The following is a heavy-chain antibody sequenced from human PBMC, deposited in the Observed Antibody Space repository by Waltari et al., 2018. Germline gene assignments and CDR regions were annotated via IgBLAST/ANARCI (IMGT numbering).Heavy chain of an antibody. V-gene: IGHV3-23*01. CDR1: GFTLSNRA. J-gene: IGHJ4*02. CDR2: ISGDGSST. CDR3: VKGSASYSRDFDC. Sequence: EVQLLESAGDLVQPGGSLRLSCAASGFTLSNRAMSRLRQAPGKGLDWVSFISGDGSSTYYADSVKGRFTISRDNSKDTLYLQMNSLRAEDTAVYYCVKGSASYSRDFDCWGQGALVTVSS. D-gene: IGHD1-26*01.